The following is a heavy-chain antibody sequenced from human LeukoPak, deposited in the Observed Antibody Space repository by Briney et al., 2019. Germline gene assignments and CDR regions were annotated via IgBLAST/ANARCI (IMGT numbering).Heavy chain of an antibody. Sequence: ASVKASCKASGYTFTSYGISWVRQAPGQGLEWMGWISAYNGNTNYAQKLQGRVTMTTDTSTSTAYMELRSLRSDDTAVYYCARDIPGSGSYYSWFDPWGQGTLVTVSS. D-gene: IGHD1-26*01. J-gene: IGHJ5*02. V-gene: IGHV1-18*01. CDR3: ARDIPGSGSYYSWFDP. CDR2: ISAYNGNT. CDR1: GYTFTSYG.